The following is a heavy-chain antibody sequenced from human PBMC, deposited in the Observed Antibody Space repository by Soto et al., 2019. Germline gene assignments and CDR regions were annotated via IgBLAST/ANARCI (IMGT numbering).Heavy chain of an antibody. CDR1: GFTVSSAD. Sequence: GGSLRLSCEASGFTVSSADMGWVRQAPGEGLEWVAVIYTGGSTVYADSVKGRFTITTDGSKNTQYLQMNSLRVEDTAVYYCATYMGETGRSFDSWAQGTLVTVSS. CDR3: ATYMGETGRSFDS. J-gene: IGHJ4*02. V-gene: IGHV3-53*01. D-gene: IGHD1-26*01. CDR2: IYTGGST.